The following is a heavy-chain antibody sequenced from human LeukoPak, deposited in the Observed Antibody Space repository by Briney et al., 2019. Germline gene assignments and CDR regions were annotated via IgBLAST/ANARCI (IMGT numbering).Heavy chain of an antibody. J-gene: IGHJ5*02. CDR1: GGSITGNY. Sequence: SETLSLTCIVPGGSITGNYWTWIRQPPGKGLEWIGHIYYSGSTNYNPSLKSRVTITVATSKNQFSLKLSSVTAADTATYYCARQRGASGTINWFDPWGQGTLVTVSS. CDR3: ARQRGASGTINWFDP. D-gene: IGHD3-10*01. CDR2: IYYSGST. V-gene: IGHV4-59*01.